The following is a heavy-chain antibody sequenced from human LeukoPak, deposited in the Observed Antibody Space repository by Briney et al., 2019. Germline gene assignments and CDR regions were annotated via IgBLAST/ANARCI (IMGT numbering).Heavy chain of an antibody. CDR3: ATGSGS. CDR2: IWYDGSNK. Sequence: GGSLRLSCPASGFTFSSYGMQWVRQAPGKGLGWVAVIWYDGSNKYYADCVKGRLTISRDNSKNTLYLQMNSLRAEDTAVYYCATGSGSWGQGTRVTLSS. D-gene: IGHD2-15*01. J-gene: IGHJ4*02. CDR1: GFTFSSYG. V-gene: IGHV3-33*01.